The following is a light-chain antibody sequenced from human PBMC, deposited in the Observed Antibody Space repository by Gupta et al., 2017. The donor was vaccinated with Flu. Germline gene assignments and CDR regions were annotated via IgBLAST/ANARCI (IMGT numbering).Light chain of an antibody. Sequence: QSALTQPTSVSGAPGHSTTIPCTRTSRDVDVYNYVSWYQHQPGKAPRLMIYEVSNRPSGLSNRFSGSTSGNQASMTISGLQAEDEADYSCSSYTSSSTLVFGTGTKVTVL. V-gene: IGLV2-14*01. CDR1: SRDVDVYNY. CDR2: EVS. J-gene: IGLJ1*01. CDR3: SSYTSSSTLV.